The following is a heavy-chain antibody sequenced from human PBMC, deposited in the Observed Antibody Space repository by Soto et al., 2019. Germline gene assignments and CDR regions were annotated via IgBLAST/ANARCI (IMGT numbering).Heavy chain of an antibody. J-gene: IGHJ6*02. CDR2: IIPIFGTA. CDR1: GGTFSSYA. Sequence: QVQLVQSGAEVKKPGSSVKVSCKASGGTFSSYAISWVRQAPGQGLEWVGGIIPIFGTANYAQKFQGRVTITADKSTSTAYMELSSMRSEDTAVYYCASDPYSSSRTVHYYGMDVWGQGTTVTVSS. V-gene: IGHV1-69*06. CDR3: ASDPYSSSRTVHYYGMDV. D-gene: IGHD6-13*01.